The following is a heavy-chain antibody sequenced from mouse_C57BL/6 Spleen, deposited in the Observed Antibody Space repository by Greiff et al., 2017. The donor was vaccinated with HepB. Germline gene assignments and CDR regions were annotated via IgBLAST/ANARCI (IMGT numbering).Heavy chain of an antibody. J-gene: IGHJ3*01. V-gene: IGHV14-2*01. CDR1: GFNIKDYY. Sequence: EVKLVESGAELVKPGASVKLSCTASGFNIKDYYMHWVKQRTEQGLEWIGRIDPEDGDTKYAPKIQGKATITADTSSNTAYLQLSSLTSEDTAVDYCALARPAWVAYGGQGTLVTVAA. CDR3: ALARPAWVAY. CDR2: IDPEDGDT.